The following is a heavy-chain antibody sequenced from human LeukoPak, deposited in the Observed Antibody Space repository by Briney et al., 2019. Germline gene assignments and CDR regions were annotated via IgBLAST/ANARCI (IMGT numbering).Heavy chain of an antibody. CDR1: GYSISSGYY. D-gene: IGHD3-10*01. J-gene: IGHJ4*02. Sequence: SETLSLTCAVSGYSISSGYYWGWIRQPPGKGLEWIGRIYHSGSTYYNPSLKSRVTISVDTSKNQFSLKLSSVTAADTAVYYCARDPRGSGTFDYWGQGTLVTVSS. V-gene: IGHV4-38-2*02. CDR2: IYHSGST. CDR3: ARDPRGSGTFDY.